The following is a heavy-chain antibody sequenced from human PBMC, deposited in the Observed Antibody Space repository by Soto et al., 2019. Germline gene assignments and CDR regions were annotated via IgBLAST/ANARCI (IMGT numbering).Heavy chain of an antibody. CDR1: GFMFGSYA. V-gene: IGHV3-23*01. J-gene: IGHJ6*02. Sequence: EVQLLESGGGLVQPGGSLRLSCAASGFMFGSYAMSWVRQAPGKGLEWVSGISGSGTDTYYAAAVKGRVTISRDNAKNTLYLQMNGLRAEDTAIYYCAKDLLSSYYYGMDGWGQGTTVTVSS. CDR3: AKDLLSSYYYGMDG. D-gene: IGHD3-10*01. CDR2: ISGSGTDT.